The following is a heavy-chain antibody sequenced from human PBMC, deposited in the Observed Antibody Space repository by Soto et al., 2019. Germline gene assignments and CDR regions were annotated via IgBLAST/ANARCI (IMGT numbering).Heavy chain of an antibody. CDR1: GGCISSYY. CDR2: IYYSGST. D-gene: IGHD2-15*01. Sequence: QVHLQESGPGLVKPSETLSLTCTVSGGCISSYYWSWNRQPPGKGLEWIGYIYYSGSTNYNPSLKSRVTISVDTSKNQFSLNLSSVTAADTAVYYCARGQWSPRGWGQGTLVTVSS. CDR3: ARGQWSPRG. V-gene: IGHV4-59*08. J-gene: IGHJ4*02.